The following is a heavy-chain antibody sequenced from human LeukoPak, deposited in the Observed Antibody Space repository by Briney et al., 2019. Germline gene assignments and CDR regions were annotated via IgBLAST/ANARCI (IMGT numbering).Heavy chain of an antibody. D-gene: IGHD6-19*01. Sequence: PSETLSLTCAVYGGSFSGYYWSWIRQPPGKGLEWIGEINHSGSTNYNPSLKSRVTISVDTSKNQFSLKLSSVTAADTAVYYCARDPGGYSSGGELDVWGKGTTVTVSS. CDR1: GGSFSGYY. CDR3: ARDPGGYSSGGELDV. V-gene: IGHV4-34*01. J-gene: IGHJ6*04. CDR2: INHSGST.